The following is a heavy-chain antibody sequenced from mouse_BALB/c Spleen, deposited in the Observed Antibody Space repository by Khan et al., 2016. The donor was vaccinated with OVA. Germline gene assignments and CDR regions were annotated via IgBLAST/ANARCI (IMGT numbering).Heavy chain of an antibody. CDR3: SNHGSSSAWFAY. Sequence: VQLQQSGAELAKPGASVKMSCKASGYTFTSYWMHWVKQRPGQGLEWIGYINPSTGYSEYNQKFKDKATLTADKSSSTAYMQLSSRTSDDSAVYYCSNHGSSSAWFAYWGQGTLVTVSA. J-gene: IGHJ3*01. V-gene: IGHV1-7*01. D-gene: IGHD1-1*01. CDR2: INPSTGYS. CDR1: GYTFTSYW.